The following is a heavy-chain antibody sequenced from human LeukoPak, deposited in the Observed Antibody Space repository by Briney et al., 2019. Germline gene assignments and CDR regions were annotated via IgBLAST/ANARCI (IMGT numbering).Heavy chain of an antibody. D-gene: IGHD3-10*01. CDR3: ARPYYCSSGSLPH. V-gene: IGHV3-7*01. CDR1: GSTFSSYW. J-gene: IGHJ4*02. Sequence: GGSLRLSCAASGSTFSSYWMTWVRQAPGKGLEWVATINQDGSENYYVDSVKGRFTISRDNAKNSVFLQMNSLRGEDTAVYSCARPYYCSSGSLPHWGQGTLVTVSS. CDR2: INQDGSEN.